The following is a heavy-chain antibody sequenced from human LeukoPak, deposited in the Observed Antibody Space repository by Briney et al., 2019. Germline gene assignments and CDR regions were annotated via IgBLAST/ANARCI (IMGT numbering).Heavy chain of an antibody. CDR2: IYSGGPT. CDR3: ARGGRGGTYPFDY. CDR1: GFTVSSNY. D-gene: IGHD1-26*01. Sequence: GGSLRLSCAASGFTVSSNYMNWVRQAPGKGLEWVSVIYSGGPTYYADSVKGRFTTSRANSKNTLYLQMNNLRVEDTAVYYCARGGRGGTYPFDYWGQGTLVTVSS. V-gene: IGHV3-66*01. J-gene: IGHJ4*02.